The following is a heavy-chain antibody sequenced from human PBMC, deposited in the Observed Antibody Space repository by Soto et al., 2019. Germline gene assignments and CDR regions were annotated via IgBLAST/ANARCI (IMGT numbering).Heavy chain of an antibody. D-gene: IGHD6-6*01. V-gene: IGHV3-7*05. CDR3: ARVASLAAFY. Sequence: DVKLVESGGGLVQPGGSLRLSCADSGFTFSSYWMSWVRQAPGKGLEWVANIKQDGNEKYYVDSVKGRFTISRDNAKNSLYLQMNSLRAEDTAVYYCARVASLAAFYWGQGTLVTVSS. CDR1: GFTFSSYW. J-gene: IGHJ4*02. CDR2: IKQDGNEK.